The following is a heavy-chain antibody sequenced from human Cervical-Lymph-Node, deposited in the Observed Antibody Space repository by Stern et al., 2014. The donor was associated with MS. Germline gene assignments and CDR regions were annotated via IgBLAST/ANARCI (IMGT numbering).Heavy chain of an antibody. CDR3: AGEYSRYHFDY. J-gene: IGHJ4*02. D-gene: IGHD6-13*01. Sequence: QLQLQESGPGLVKPSETLSLTCTVSGGSIRSSSHYWGWIRQPPGKGLEWIGTIYYSGTTYYNPSLKSRVTISVDQSTTQFSLTVSSVTAADTAVYYCAGEYSRYHFDYWGQGTLVTVSS. CDR1: GGSIRSSSHY. CDR2: IYYSGTT. V-gene: IGHV4-39*02.